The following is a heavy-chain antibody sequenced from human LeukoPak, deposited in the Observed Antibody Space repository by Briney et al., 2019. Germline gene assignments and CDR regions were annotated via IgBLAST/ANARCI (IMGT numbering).Heavy chain of an antibody. D-gene: IGHD3-22*01. CDR3: ARLKYYDSSGYYWYFDL. V-gene: IGHV4-59*08. CDR1: GGSIRSNY. CDR2: ICYSGST. Sequence: PSESLSLTCTVSGGSIRSNYWSWIRQPPGKGLEWIGYICYSGSTNYNPSLKSRVTISVDTSKNQFSLKLSSVTAADTAVYYCARLKYYDSSGYYWYFDLWGRGTLVTVSS. J-gene: IGHJ2*01.